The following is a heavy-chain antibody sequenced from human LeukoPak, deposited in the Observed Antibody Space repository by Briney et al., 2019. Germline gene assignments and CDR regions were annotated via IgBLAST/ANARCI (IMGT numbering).Heavy chain of an antibody. J-gene: IGHJ4*02. CDR1: GYTFTSYG. CDR3: ARAQWPVRTDY. V-gene: IGHV1-18*01. Sequence: VASVKISCKASGYTFTSYGISWVRQAPGQGLEWMGWISAYNGNTNYAQKLQGRVTMTTDTSTSTAYMELRSLRSDDTAVYYCARAQWPVRTDYWGQGTLVTVSS. CDR2: ISAYNGNT. D-gene: IGHD6-19*01.